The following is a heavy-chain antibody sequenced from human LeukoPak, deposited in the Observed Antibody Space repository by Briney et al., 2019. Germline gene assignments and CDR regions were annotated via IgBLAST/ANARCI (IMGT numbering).Heavy chain of an antibody. CDR2: IYYSGST. Sequence: ASETLSLTCTISGGSIGSYFWSWIRQPPGEGLEWIGFIYYSGSTNYNPSFKSRVTISVDTPKNQFSLQLNSVTAADTAVYFCARGLGYMDVWGKGTTVTVSS. CDR3: ARGLGYMDV. D-gene: IGHD5/OR15-5a*01. V-gene: IGHV4-59*01. CDR1: GGSIGSYF. J-gene: IGHJ6*03.